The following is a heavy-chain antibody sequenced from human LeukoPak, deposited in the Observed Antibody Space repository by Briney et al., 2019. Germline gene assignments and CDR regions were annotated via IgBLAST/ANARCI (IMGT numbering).Heavy chain of an antibody. V-gene: IGHV4-4*07. CDR2: IYTSGST. CDR3: ARDGPVWFGELSPWFDP. CDR1: GGSISSYY. D-gene: IGHD3-10*01. Sequence: SETLSLTCTDSGGSISSYYWSWIRQPAGKGLEWIGRIYTSGSTNYNPSLKSRVTMSVDTSKNQFSLKLSSVTAADTAVYYCARDGPVWFGELSPWFDPWGQGTLVTVSS. J-gene: IGHJ5*02.